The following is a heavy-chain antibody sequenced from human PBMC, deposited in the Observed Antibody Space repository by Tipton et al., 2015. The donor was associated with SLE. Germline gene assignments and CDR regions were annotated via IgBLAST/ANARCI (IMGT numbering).Heavy chain of an antibody. CDR3: AREDRVHLNFY. V-gene: IGHV4-61*02. CDR2: LYASGNT. Sequence: TLSLTCTVSGGSISRGNNYWTWIRQPAGKPLEWIGRLYASGNTNYNPSLRSRVTISADTSKNQFSLKLTSVTAADTAVYYCAREDRVHLNFYWGQGAQVTVSS. D-gene: IGHD1-1*01. CDR1: GGSISRGNNY. J-gene: IGHJ4*02.